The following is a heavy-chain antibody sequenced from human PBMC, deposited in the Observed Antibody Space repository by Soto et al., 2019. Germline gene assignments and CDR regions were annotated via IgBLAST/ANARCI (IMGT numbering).Heavy chain of an antibody. V-gene: IGHV4-61*03. D-gene: IGHD7-27*01. CDR3: AREWGLLPYYVMNV. CDR1: GDSVTSGSYY. CDR2: ISYTGRT. J-gene: IGHJ6*02. Sequence: QVQLQESAPGLVKPSETLSLTCIVSGDSVTSGSYYWTWLLQPPGKGLEWIGYISYTGRTKSNPSLQSRVTISVDTSKDDFSLNLSSVTAADTAVYFCAREWGLLPYYVMNVWGHGTAVTVSS.